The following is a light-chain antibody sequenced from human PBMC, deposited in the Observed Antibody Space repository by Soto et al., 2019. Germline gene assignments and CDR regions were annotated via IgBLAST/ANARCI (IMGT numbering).Light chain of an antibody. V-gene: IGKV3-20*01. J-gene: IGKJ4*01. CDR1: QSVSSSY. CDR3: QQYGSSALT. CDR2: GAS. Sequence: EIVLTQSPGTLSLSPGERATLSCRASQSVSSSYFAWYQQKPGQAPRLLIYGASSRATGIPDRFSGSGSGTDFTLTISRLEPEDFAVYYCQQYGSSALTFGGGTKVDI.